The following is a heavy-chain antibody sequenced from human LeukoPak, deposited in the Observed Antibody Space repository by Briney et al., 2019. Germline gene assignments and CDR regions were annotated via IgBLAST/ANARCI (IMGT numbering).Heavy chain of an antibody. CDR1: GFTFDDYA. CDR2: ISWSSGSI. D-gene: IGHD6-6*01. J-gene: IGHJ4*02. Sequence: GRSLRLSCAASGFTFDDYAMHWVRQAPGKGLEWVSGISWSSGSIGYADSVKGRFTISRDNAKNSLYLQMNSLRAEDTALYYCAKEGSSSSWILSVYYFDYWGQGTLVTVSS. CDR3: AKEGSSSSWILSVYYFDY. V-gene: IGHV3-9*01.